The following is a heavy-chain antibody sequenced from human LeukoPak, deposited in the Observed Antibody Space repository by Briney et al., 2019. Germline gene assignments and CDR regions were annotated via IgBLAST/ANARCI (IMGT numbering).Heavy chain of an antibody. J-gene: IGHJ6*02. CDR1: GYTFTGCY. Sequence: GASVKVSCKASGYTFTGCYMHWVRQAPGQGLEWMGWINPNSGGTNYAQKFQGRVTMTRDTSISTAYMELSRLRSDDTAVYYCASERPGDGQPNNYYGMDVWCQGTTVTVSS. CDR2: INPNSGGT. D-gene: IGHD5-24*01. CDR3: ASERPGDGQPNNYYGMDV. V-gene: IGHV1-2*02.